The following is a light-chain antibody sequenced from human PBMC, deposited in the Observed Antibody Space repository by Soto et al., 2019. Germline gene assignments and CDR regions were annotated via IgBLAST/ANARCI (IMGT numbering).Light chain of an antibody. CDR2: EVT. Sequence: QSALTQPASVSGSPGQSITISCTGTDSDVGGYNYVSWYQQHPGKDPKLIISEVTNRPSGVSNRFSGSKSANTASLTISGLQAADEADYYCTSYSSSNTHVLFGGGTKLTVL. V-gene: IGLV2-14*01. CDR1: DSDVGGYNY. J-gene: IGLJ2*01. CDR3: TSYSSSNTHVL.